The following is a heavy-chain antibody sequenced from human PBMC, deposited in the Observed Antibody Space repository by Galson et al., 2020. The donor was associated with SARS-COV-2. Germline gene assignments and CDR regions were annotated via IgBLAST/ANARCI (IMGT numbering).Heavy chain of an antibody. D-gene: IGHD6-13*01. Sequence: SGPTLVTRTHTLTLTCTFSGLSLRPSRVGVGWIRPPPGKALEWHSHVDWDDDKRSSPSLKTKITINKDTSKNQVVLTMTNMDPVDTDTYYCAHFRASSSLYIWVAAFDIWGQGTMGTVS. V-gene: IGHV2-5*02. CDR3: AHFRASSSLYIWVAAFDI. CDR2: VDWDDDK. J-gene: IGHJ3*02. CDR1: GLSLRPSRVG.